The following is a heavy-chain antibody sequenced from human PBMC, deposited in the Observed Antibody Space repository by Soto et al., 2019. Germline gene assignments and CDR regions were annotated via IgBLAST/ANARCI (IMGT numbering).Heavy chain of an antibody. J-gene: IGHJ5*02. Sequence: SETLSLTCTVSGGCISSSSYYWVWIRQPPGKGLEWIGSIYYSGTTYYNPSLKSRVTISVDTSKNQFSLKLRSVTAADTAVYYCARQPPDSIASVGWFDPCGKGPLVTVSS. CDR2: IYYSGTT. D-gene: IGHD6-13*01. CDR3: ARQPPDSIASVGWFDP. CDR1: GGCISSSSYY. V-gene: IGHV4-39*01.